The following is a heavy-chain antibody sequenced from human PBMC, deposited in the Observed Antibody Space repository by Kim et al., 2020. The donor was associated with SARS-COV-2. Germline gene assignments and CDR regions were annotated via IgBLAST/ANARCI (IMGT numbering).Heavy chain of an antibody. D-gene: IGHD3-10*01. CDR1: GFTFSSYS. Sequence: GGSLRLSCAASGFTFSSYSMNWVRQAPGKGLEWVSSISSSSSYIYYADSVKGRFTISRDNAKNSLYLQMNSLRAEDTAVYYCARVKEREVLWFGELLGGYYGMDVWGQGTTVTVSS. V-gene: IGHV3-21*01. CDR3: ARVKEREVLWFGELLGGYYGMDV. CDR2: ISSSSSYI. J-gene: IGHJ6*02.